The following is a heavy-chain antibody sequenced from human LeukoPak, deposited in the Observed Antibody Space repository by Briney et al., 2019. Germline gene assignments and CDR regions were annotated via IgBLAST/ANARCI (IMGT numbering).Heavy chain of an antibody. J-gene: IGHJ3*02. D-gene: IGHD1-26*01. CDR2: ISGSGGST. CDR1: GFTFSSYA. V-gene: IGHV3-23*01. Sequence: TGGSLRLSCAASGFTFSSYAMSWVRQAPGKGLEWVSAISGSGGSTYYADSVKGRFTISRDNSKNTLYLQMNSLRAEDTAVYYCAKVKIGATTARDGWDAFDIWGQGTMVTVSS. CDR3: AKVKIGATTARDGWDAFDI.